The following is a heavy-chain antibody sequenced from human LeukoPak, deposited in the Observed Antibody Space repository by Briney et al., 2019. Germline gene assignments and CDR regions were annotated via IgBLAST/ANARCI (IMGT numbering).Heavy chain of an antibody. CDR2: IYTSGST. D-gene: IGHD6-19*01. Sequence: LETLSLTCTVSGDSISLYYWSWIRQPPGKGLEWIGRIYTSGSTNYNPSLKSRVSMSVDTSKNQFSLKLSSVTAADTAVYYCARGKVVAGTPGQNSWDSWGQGTLVTVSS. V-gene: IGHV4-4*07. J-gene: IGHJ4*02. CDR3: ARGKVVAGTPGQNSWDS. CDR1: GDSISLYY.